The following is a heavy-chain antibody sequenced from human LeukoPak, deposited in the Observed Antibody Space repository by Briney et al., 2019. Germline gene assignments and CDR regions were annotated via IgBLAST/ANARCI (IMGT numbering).Heavy chain of an antibody. V-gene: IGHV4-59*08. CDR1: GGSISNYY. D-gene: IGHD4-11*01. J-gene: IGHJ4*02. Sequence: ASETLSLTCTVSGGSISNYYWSWIRQPPGKGLEWIGYIHYSGSTKYNPSLKSRVTISLDTSKNQFSLRLSSVTAADTAVYYCARHAYSDYLLDYWGQGTLVTVSS. CDR3: ARHAYSDYLLDY. CDR2: IHYSGST.